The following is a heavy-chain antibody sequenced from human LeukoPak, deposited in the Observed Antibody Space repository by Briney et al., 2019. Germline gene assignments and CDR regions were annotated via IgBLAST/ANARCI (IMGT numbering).Heavy chain of an antibody. D-gene: IGHD1-1*01. CDR3: AKDGTSMIRKNYYYYYMDV. Sequence: PGGSLRLSCAASGFTFSNYDMHWVRQAPGKGLEWVAGISSDGSNKYYADSVKGRFTISRDNSKNTLYLQMNSLRAEDTAVYYCAKDGTSMIRKNYYYYYMDVWGKGTTVTVSS. CDR1: GFTFSNYD. CDR2: ISSDGSNK. V-gene: IGHV3-30*18. J-gene: IGHJ6*03.